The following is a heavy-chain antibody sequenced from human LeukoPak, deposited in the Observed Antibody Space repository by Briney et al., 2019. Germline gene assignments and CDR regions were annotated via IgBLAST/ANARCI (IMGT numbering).Heavy chain of an antibody. CDR1: GFTFSSYE. V-gene: IGHV3-48*03. D-gene: IGHD2-2*01. Sequence: PGGSLRLSCAASGFTFSSYEMNWVRQAPGKGLEWVSYISSSGSTIYYADSVKGRFTISRDNAKNSLYLQMNSLGAEDMALYYCAKDIKRAYQLLSPALDYWGQGTLVTVSS. J-gene: IGHJ4*02. CDR2: ISSSGSTI. CDR3: AKDIKRAYQLLSPALDY.